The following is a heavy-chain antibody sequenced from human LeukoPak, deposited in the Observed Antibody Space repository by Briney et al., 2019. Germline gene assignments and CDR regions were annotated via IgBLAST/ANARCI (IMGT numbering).Heavy chain of an antibody. D-gene: IGHD2-2*01. CDR2: MNPNSGNT. Sequence: ASVKVSCKASGYTFTSYDINWVRQATGQGLEWMGWMNPNSGNTGYAQKFQGRVTITRSTSISTAYMELSSLRSEDTAVYYCARVLGYCSSTSCYDAFDIWGQGTMVTVSS. V-gene: IGHV1-8*03. CDR1: GYTFTSYD. CDR3: ARVLGYCSSTSCYDAFDI. J-gene: IGHJ3*02.